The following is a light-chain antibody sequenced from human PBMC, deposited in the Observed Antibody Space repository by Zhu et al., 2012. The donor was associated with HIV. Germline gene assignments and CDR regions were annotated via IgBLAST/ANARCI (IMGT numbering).Light chain of an antibody. CDR2: GAS. CDR1: QGISNH. CDR3: QQYNNWPPFT. V-gene: IGKV1-9*01. Sequence: DIQLTQSPSFLSASVGDRVTITCRASQGISNHLAWYHQKPGKAPKLLIYGASVLQSGVPSRFSGSGSGTEFTLTISSLQSEDFAVYFCQQYNNWPPFTFGQGTRLEIK. J-gene: IGKJ2*01.